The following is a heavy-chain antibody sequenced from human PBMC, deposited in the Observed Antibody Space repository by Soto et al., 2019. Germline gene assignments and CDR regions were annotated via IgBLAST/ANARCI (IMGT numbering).Heavy chain of an antibody. V-gene: IGHV3-7*04. Sequence: GGSLRLSCVVSGFTFSSSWMSWVRQAPGKGLEWVANIRQDGSEINYVDSVKGRFTISRDNTKNSLYLQMNSLRAEDTAIYYCAREVVVSRGASYFGYWGPGTLVTVSS. CDR3: AREVVVSRGASYFGY. CDR2: IRQDGSEI. CDR1: GFTFSSSW. D-gene: IGHD2-2*01. J-gene: IGHJ4*02.